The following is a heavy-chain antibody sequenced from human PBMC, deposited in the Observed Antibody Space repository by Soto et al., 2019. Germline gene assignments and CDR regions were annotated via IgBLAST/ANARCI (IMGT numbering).Heavy chain of an antibody. CDR1: GFTFSSYA. D-gene: IGHD3-10*01. CDR2: ISYDGSNK. Sequence: PGGSLRLSCAASGFTFSSYAMHWVRQAPGKGLEWVAVISYDGSNKYYADSVKGRFIISRDNSKNTLYLQMNSLRAEDTAVYYCAIRLLNSELWFGRPAHYYYGVDVWGQGTTVTVSS. CDR3: AIRLLNSELWFGRPAHYYYGVDV. J-gene: IGHJ6*02. V-gene: IGHV3-30-3*01.